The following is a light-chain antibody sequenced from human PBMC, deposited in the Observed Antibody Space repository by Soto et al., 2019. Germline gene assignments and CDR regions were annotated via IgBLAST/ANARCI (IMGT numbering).Light chain of an antibody. Sequence: EIVLTQSLGTLSLSPGERATLSRRASQSVSNSYLAWYQQKPGQAPRLLIYGASSRATGIPDRFSGSGSGTDFTLSISRLEPEDSAVYYCQQYGGSPGTFGQGTKVDIK. CDR3: QQYGGSPGT. CDR2: GAS. CDR1: QSVSNSY. J-gene: IGKJ1*01. V-gene: IGKV3-20*01.